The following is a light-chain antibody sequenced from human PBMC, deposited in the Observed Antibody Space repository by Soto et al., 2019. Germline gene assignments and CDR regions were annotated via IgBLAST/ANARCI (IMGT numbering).Light chain of an antibody. CDR2: EVS. J-gene: IGLJ2*01. CDR3: SSYTSSSTLV. V-gene: IGLV2-14*03. Sequence: QSALTQPASVSGSPGQSITISCTGTNSDVGGYNYVSWYQQHAGKAPKLMIYEVSNRPSGVSIRFSGSKSGNMASLTISGLQAEDEADYYCSSYTSSSTLVFGGGTKLTVL. CDR1: NSDVGGYNY.